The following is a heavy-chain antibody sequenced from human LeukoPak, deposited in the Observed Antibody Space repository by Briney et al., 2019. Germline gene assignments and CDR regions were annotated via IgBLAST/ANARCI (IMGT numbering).Heavy chain of an antibody. J-gene: IGHJ6*03. V-gene: IGHV4-61*02. D-gene: IGHD3-3*01. CDR2: IYTSGST. CDR1: GGSISSGSYY. Sequence: SETLSLTCTVSGGSISSGSYYWSWIRQPAGKGLEWIGRIYTSGSTNYNPSLKSRVTISVDTSKNQFSLKLSSVTAADTAVYYCAREADYGWSGYYCYYYYMDVSGKGTTVTVSS. CDR3: AREADYGWSGYYCYYYYMDV.